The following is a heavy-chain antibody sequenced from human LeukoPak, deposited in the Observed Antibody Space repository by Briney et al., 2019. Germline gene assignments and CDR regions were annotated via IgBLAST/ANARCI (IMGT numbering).Heavy chain of an antibody. J-gene: IGHJ4*02. V-gene: IGHV3-66*01. CDR1: GFTVSSNY. CDR3: ARDDRWELRQL. Sequence: GGSLRLSCAAPGFTVSSNYMSWVRQAPGKGLEWVSVIYSGGSTYYADSVKGRFTISRDNSKNTLYLQMNSLRAVDTAVYYCARDDRWELRQLWGQGTLVTVSS. CDR2: IYSGGST. D-gene: IGHD1-26*01.